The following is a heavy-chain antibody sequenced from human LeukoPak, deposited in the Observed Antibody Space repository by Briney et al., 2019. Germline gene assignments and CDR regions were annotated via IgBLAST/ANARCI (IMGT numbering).Heavy chain of an antibody. V-gene: IGHV4-4*09. J-gene: IGHJ5*02. Sequence: GSLRLSCAASGFTFSSYAMSWVRQAPGKGLEWIGYIYTSGSTNYNPSLKSRVTISVDTSKNQFSLKLSSVTAADTAVYYCARHSNRGTANWFDPWGQGTLVTVSS. CDR1: GFTFSSYA. CDR3: ARHSNRGTANWFDP. D-gene: IGHD2/OR15-2a*01. CDR2: IYTSGST.